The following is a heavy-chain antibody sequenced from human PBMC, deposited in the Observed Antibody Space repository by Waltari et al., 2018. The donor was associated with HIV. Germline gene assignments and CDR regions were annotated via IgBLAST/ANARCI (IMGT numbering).Heavy chain of an antibody. D-gene: IGHD3-10*01. CDR3: ARRGVLTYYYTMDV. J-gene: IGHJ6*02. CDR2: IWYDGSNK. CDR1: GFTFSSYG. Sequence: QVQLVESGGGVVQPGRSLRRSCAASGFTFSSYGMHWVRQAPGKGLEWVAVIWYDGSNKYYADSVKGRFSISRDNSKNTLYLQMNSLRAEDTAVYFCARRGVLTYYYTMDVWGQGTTVTVSS. V-gene: IGHV3-33*01.